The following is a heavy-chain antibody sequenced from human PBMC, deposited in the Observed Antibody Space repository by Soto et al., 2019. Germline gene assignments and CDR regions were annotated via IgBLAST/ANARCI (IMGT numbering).Heavy chain of an antibody. D-gene: IGHD2-2*01. CDR1: GYNFTSYG. CDR2: ISAYNGNT. Sequence: ASVKVSCKASGYNFTSYGISWVRQAPGQGLEWMGWISAYNGNTNYAQKLQGRVTMTTDTSTSTAYMELRSLRSDDTAVYYCARNPYQLLSLSWFDPWGQGTLVTVSS. V-gene: IGHV1-18*01. J-gene: IGHJ5*02. CDR3: ARNPYQLLSLSWFDP.